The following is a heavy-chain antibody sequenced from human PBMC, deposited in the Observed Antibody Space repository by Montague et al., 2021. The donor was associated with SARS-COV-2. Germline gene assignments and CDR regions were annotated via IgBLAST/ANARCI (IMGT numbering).Heavy chain of an antibody. CDR3: ASSYIPNKYYEVY. D-gene: IGHD2/OR15-2a*01. V-gene: IGHV3-23*01. Sequence: SRRLSCAASGFNFSTYPMHWVRQAPGKGLEWVSSIGAGVSSTFYADSVKGRFTVSRDNSKNTLYLQMNSLRAEDTAVYYCASSYIPNKYYEVYWGQGTLVTVSS. J-gene: IGHJ4*02. CDR2: IGAGVSST. CDR1: GFNFSTYP.